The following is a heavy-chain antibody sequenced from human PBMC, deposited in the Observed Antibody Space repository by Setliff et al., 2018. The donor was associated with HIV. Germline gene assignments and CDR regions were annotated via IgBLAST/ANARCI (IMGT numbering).Heavy chain of an antibody. V-gene: IGHV3-74*01. CDR2: ISNDETTT. CDR3: VRGPIHGGFDY. D-gene: IGHD3-16*01. J-gene: IGHJ4*02. CDR1: GFTLSDHH. Sequence: GSLRLSCAASGFTLSDHHMNWIRQAPGKGLEWVSCISNDETTTNYADSVKGRFTVSRDNAKNTVYLQMNSLRAEDTAVYYCVRGPIHGGFDYWGQGALVTVSS.